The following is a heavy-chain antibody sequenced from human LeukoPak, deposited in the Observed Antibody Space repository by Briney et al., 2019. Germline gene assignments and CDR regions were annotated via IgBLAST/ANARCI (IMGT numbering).Heavy chain of an antibody. D-gene: IGHD2-2*01. J-gene: IGHJ6*03. CDR1: GGSISSYY. CDR2: IYYSGST. CDR3: ARAPPGVVVPAANYYYYYYMDV. Sequence: PSETLSLTCTVSGGSISSYYWSWLRQPPGKGLEWIGYIYYSGSTNYNPSLKSRVTISVDTSKNQFSLKLSSVTAADTAVYYCARAPPGVVVPAANYYYYYYMDVWGKGTTVTVSS. V-gene: IGHV4-59*12.